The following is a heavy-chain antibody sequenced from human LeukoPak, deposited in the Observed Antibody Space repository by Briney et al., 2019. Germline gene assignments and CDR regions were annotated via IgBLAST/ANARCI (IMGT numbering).Heavy chain of an antibody. Sequence: ASVKVSCKASGYTFTSYYMHWVRQAPGQGLEWMGIINPSGGSTIYAQKFQGRVTMTEDTSTDTAYMELSSLRSEDTAVYYCATGVATMHAFDIWGQGTMVTVSS. CDR3: ATGVATMHAFDI. D-gene: IGHD5-12*01. CDR1: GYTFTSYY. V-gene: IGHV1-46*01. CDR2: INPSGGST. J-gene: IGHJ3*02.